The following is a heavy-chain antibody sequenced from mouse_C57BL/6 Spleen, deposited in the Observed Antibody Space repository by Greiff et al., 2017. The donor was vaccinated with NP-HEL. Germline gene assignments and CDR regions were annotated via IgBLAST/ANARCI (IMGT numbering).Heavy chain of an antibody. CDR3: ARNHYGSSSWFAY. J-gene: IGHJ3*01. V-gene: IGHV14-3*01. D-gene: IGHD1-1*01. CDR1: GFNIKNTY. CDR2: IDPANGNT. Sequence: VQLKESVAELVRPGASVKLSCTASGFNIKNTYMHWVKQRPEQGLEWIGRIDPANGNTKYAPKFQGKATITADTTSNTAYLQLSSLTSEDTAIYYCARNHYGSSSWFAYWGQGTLVTVSA.